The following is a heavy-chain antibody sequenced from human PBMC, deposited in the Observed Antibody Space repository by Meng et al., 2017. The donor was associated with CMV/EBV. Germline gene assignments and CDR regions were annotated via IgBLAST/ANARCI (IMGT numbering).Heavy chain of an antibody. V-gene: IGHV3-30*02. D-gene: IGHD2-2*02. CDR2: IRYDGSNK. Sequence: GESLKISCAASGFTFSSYGMHWVRQAPGKGLEWVAFIRYDGSNKYYADSVKGRFTISRDNSKNTLYLQMNSLRAEDTAVYYCANYCSSTSCYTRSDYWGQGTLVT. J-gene: IGHJ4*02. CDR3: ANYCSSTSCYTRSDY. CDR1: GFTFSSYG.